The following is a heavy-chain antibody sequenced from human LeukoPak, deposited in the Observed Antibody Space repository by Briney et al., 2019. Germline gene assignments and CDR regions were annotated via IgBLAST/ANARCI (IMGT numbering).Heavy chain of an antibody. D-gene: IGHD6-19*01. CDR3: ARDWRPTIAVAGTGFDP. CDR1: GYTFTGYY. J-gene: IGHJ5*02. V-gene: IGHV1-2*02. Sequence: GASVKVSCKASGYTFTGYYMHWVRQAPGQGLEWMGWINPNSGGTNYAQKFQGRVTMTRDTSISTAYMELSRLRSDDTAVYYCARDWRPTIAVAGTGFDPWGQGTLVTVSS. CDR2: INPNSGGT.